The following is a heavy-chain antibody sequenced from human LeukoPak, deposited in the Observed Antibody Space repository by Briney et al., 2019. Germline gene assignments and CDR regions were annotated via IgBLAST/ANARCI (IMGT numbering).Heavy chain of an antibody. V-gene: IGHV4-39*02. CDR1: SGSISSSLHY. Sequence: SETLSLTCTVSSGSISSSLHYWGWIRQPPGKGLEWIGNVYYSGSTSYNPSLQSRVTIAVDMSKNQFSLKVTSVTARDTAVYYCARVLPTIFDYWGQGILATVSS. CDR2: VYYSGST. D-gene: IGHD3-3*01. J-gene: IGHJ4*02. CDR3: ARVLPTIFDY.